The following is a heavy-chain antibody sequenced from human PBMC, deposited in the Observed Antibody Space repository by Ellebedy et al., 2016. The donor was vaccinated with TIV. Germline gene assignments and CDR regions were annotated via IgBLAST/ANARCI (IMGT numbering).Heavy chain of an antibody. Sequence: GGSLRLSXAASGFTFSSYAMSWVRQAPGKGLEWVSAISGSGGSTYYADSVKGRFTISRDNSKNTLYLQMNSLRAEDTAVYYCANHEGVRGVPSRLDYWGQGTLVTVSS. CDR2: ISGSGGST. CDR1: GFTFSSYA. V-gene: IGHV3-23*01. J-gene: IGHJ4*02. D-gene: IGHD3-10*01. CDR3: ANHEGVRGVPSRLDY.